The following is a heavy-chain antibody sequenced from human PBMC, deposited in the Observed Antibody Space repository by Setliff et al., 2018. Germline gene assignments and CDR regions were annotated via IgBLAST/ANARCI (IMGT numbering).Heavy chain of an antibody. CDR1: GFTFSSYA. V-gene: IGHV3-23*01. CDR2: ISGSGGST. CDR3: GTRDCRTTGCYNGYIES. Sequence: GGSLRLSCAASGFTFSSYAMSWVRQAPGKGLEWVSAISGSGGSTYYADSVKGRFTISRDNSKNTLYLQMNSLRAEDTAVYFCGTRDCRTTGCYNGYIESWGQGTLVTVSS. J-gene: IGHJ4*02. D-gene: IGHD2-2*02.